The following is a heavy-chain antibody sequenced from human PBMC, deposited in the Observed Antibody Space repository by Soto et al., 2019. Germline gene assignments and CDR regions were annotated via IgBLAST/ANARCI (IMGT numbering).Heavy chain of an antibody. CDR2: ISSSSSTI. CDR3: MRDYLGY. Sequence: GGSLRLSCAASGFTFSTYSMNWVRQAPGKGLEWVSYISSSSSTIFYTDSVKGRFIISRDNAKNSLHLQMNDLRGDDSALYYCMRDYLGYWGQGTPVTVSS. D-gene: IGHD3-22*01. J-gene: IGHJ4*01. V-gene: IGHV3-48*04. CDR1: GFTFSTYS.